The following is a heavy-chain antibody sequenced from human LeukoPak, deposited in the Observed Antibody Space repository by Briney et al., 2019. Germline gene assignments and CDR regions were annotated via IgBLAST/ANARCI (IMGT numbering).Heavy chain of an antibody. CDR1: GFTFDDYA. V-gene: IGHV3-9*01. CDR2: ISWDSGSK. Sequence: GGSLRLSCAASGFTFDDYAMHWVRQAPGKGLEWVSGISWDSGSKGYADSVKGRFTISRDNAKNSLYLQMNSLRAEDTALYYCAKDISPSIAVAGTEPYYYYYGMDVWGQGTTVTVSS. CDR3: AKDISPSIAVAGTEPYYYYYGMDV. D-gene: IGHD6-19*01. J-gene: IGHJ6*02.